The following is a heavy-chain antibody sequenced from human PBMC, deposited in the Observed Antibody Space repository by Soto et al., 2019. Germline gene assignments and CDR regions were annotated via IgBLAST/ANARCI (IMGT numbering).Heavy chain of an antibody. CDR3: ARRGSGSYYDY. V-gene: IGHV3-23*01. J-gene: IGHJ4*02. CDR1: GFTFSSYA. Sequence: EVQLLESGGGLVQPGGSLRLSCAASGFTFSSYAMRWVRQAPGKGLEWVSAISGSGGSTYYAASVKGRFTISRDNSKNTLYLQMNSLRAEHTAVYYCARRGSGSYYDYWGQGTLVTVSS. CDR2: ISGSGGST. D-gene: IGHD1-26*01.